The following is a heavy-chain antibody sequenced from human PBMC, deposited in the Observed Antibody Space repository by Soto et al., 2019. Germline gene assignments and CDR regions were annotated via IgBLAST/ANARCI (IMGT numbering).Heavy chain of an antibody. CDR2: ISGSGGST. D-gene: IGHD6-13*01. V-gene: IGHV3-23*01. J-gene: IGHJ6*01. CDR3: AKALFQQLGRCNCRDV. CDR1: GFTFSSYA. Sequence: PGGSLRLSCAASGFTFSSYAMSWVRQAPGKGLEWISAISGSGGSTYYADSVKGRFTISRDNSKNTLYLQMNSLRAEDTAVYYSAKALFQQLGRCNCRDVWGKGTT.